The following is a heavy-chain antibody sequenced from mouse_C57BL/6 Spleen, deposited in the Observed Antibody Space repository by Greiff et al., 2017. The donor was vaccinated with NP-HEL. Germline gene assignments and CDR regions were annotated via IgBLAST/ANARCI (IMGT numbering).Heavy chain of an antibody. J-gene: IGHJ3*01. D-gene: IGHD2-2*01. CDR1: GFSLTSYG. Sequence: VQLQQSGPGLVQPSQSLSITCTVSGFSLTSYGVHWVRQSPGKGLEWLGVIWSGGSTDYNAAFISRLSISKDNSKSQVFFKMNSLQADDTAIYYCASYYGYDGFAYWGQGTLVTVSA. CDR3: ASYYGYDGFAY. CDR2: IWSGGST. V-gene: IGHV2-2*01.